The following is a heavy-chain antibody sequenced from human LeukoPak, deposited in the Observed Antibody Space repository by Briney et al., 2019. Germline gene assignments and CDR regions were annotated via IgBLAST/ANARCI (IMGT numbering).Heavy chain of an antibody. CDR3: ASTPAGGYSYGYGY. Sequence: PGGSLRLSCAASGFTVSGNYMSWVRQAPGKGLEWVSVIYSSGSTYYADSVKGRFTISRDNSKNTLYLQMNSLRAEDTAVYYCASTPAGGYSYGYGYWGQGTLVTVSS. J-gene: IGHJ4*02. CDR2: IYSSGST. CDR1: GFTVSGNY. V-gene: IGHV3-53*01. D-gene: IGHD5-18*01.